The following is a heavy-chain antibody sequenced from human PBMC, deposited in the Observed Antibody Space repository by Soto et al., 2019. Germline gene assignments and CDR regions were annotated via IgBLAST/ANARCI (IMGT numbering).Heavy chain of an antibody. J-gene: IGHJ6*02. Sequence: PGESLKISCKGSGYSFTSYWISWVRQMPGKGLEWMGRIDPSDSYTNYSPSFQGHVTISADKSISTAYLQWSSLKASDTAMYYCARDGYNNRTYYYYGMDVWGQGTTVTVSS. D-gene: IGHD5-12*01. V-gene: IGHV5-10-1*01. CDR1: GYSFTSYW. CDR3: ARDGYNNRTYYYYGMDV. CDR2: IDPSDSYT.